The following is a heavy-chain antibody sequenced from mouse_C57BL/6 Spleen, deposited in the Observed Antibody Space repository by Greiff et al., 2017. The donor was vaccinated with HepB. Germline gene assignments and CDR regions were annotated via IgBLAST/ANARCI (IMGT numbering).Heavy chain of an antibody. D-gene: IGHD3-3*01. CDR2: IDPETGGT. V-gene: IGHV1-15*01. CDR1: GYTFTDYE. Sequence: QVQLQQSGAELVRPGASVTLSCKASGYTFTDYEMHWVKQTPVHGLEWIGAIDPETGGTAYNQKFKGTAILTADKSSSTADMALRSLTSADSAVYYYTRRAEVRRSWFAYWGQGTLVTVSA. CDR3: TRRAEVRRSWFAY. J-gene: IGHJ3*01.